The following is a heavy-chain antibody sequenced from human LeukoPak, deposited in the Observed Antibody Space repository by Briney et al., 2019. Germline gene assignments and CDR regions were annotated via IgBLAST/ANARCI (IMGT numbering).Heavy chain of an antibody. CDR2: ISYDGSNK. V-gene: IGHV3-30-3*01. J-gene: IGHJ3*02. Sequence: SGGSLRLSCAASGFTFSSYAMHWVRQAPGKGLEWVAVISYDGSNKYYADSVKGRFTISRDNSKNTLYLQMNSLRAEDTAVYYCASTGYSSSGDAFDIWGQGTMVTVSS. D-gene: IGHD6-13*01. CDR3: ASTGYSSSGDAFDI. CDR1: GFTFSSYA.